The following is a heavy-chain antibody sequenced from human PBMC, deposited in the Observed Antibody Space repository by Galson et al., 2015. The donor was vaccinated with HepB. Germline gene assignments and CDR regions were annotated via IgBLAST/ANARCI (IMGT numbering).Heavy chain of an antibody. CDR2: ISTNRGNT. CDR1: GYTFPSNR. Sequence: SVKVSCEAAGYTFPSNRISWVRQAPGQPLDWMARISTNRGNTNYAQKFQGRVTVTTDTSTSTAYMELRSLKSEDTAVYFCARDRNYRFDSWGQGTLVTVSS. D-gene: IGHD1-7*01. V-gene: IGHV1-18*04. CDR3: ARDRNYRFDS. J-gene: IGHJ4*02.